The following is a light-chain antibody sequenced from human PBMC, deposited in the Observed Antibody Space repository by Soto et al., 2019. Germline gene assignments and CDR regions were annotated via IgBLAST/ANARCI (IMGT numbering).Light chain of an antibody. CDR2: LNSDGSH. J-gene: IGLJ2*01. V-gene: IGLV4-69*01. Sequence: QPVPTQSPSASASLGASVKLTCTLSSGHSSYAIAWHQQQPEKGPRYLMKLNSDGSHSKGDGIPDRFSGSSSGAERYFTISSLQSEDEADYYCQTWGTGIVVFGGGTKLTVL. CDR3: QTWGTGIVV. CDR1: SGHSSYA.